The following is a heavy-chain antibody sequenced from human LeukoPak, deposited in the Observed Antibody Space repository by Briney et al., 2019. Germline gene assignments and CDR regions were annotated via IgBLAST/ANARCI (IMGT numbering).Heavy chain of an antibody. CDR2: IYYSGST. CDR1: GGSISSSSYY. Sequence: SETLSLACTVSGGSISSSSYYWGWIRQPPGKGLEWIGSIYYSGSTNYNPSLKSRVTISVDTSKNQFSLKLSSVTAADTAVYYCARDTVTGKPIDYWGQGTLVTVSS. D-gene: IGHD3-10*01. V-gene: IGHV4-39*07. CDR3: ARDTVTGKPIDY. J-gene: IGHJ4*02.